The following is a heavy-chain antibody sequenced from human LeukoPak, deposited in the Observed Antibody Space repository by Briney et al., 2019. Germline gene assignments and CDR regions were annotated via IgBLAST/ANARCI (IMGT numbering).Heavy chain of an antibody. Sequence: SETLSLTCTVSGGSISRYYWSWIRQPPGKGLEWIGYIYYSGSTNYNPSLKSRVTISVDTSKNQFSLKLSSVTAAGTALYYCASARLTRVTEFDYWGQGTLVTVSS. J-gene: IGHJ4*02. D-gene: IGHD4-17*01. V-gene: IGHV4-59*01. CDR1: GGSISRYY. CDR3: ASARLTRVTEFDY. CDR2: IYYSGST.